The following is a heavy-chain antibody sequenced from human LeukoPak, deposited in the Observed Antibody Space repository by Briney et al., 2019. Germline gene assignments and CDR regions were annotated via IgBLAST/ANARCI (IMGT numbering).Heavy chain of an antibody. V-gene: IGHV3-30*04. Sequence: GRSLRLSCAASGFTFSSYAMHWVRQAPGKGLEWVAVISYDGSNKYYADSVKGRFTISRDNSKNTLYLQMNSLRVEDTAVYYCAKRFSSGWDFDYWGQGTLVTVSS. CDR2: ISYDGSNK. CDR3: AKRFSSGWDFDY. J-gene: IGHJ4*02. D-gene: IGHD6-19*01. CDR1: GFTFSSYA.